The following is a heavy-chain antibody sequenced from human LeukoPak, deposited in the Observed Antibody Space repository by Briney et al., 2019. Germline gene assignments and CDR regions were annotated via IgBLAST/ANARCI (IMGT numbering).Heavy chain of an antibody. J-gene: IGHJ4*02. Sequence: KPSETLSLTCAVSGASISSDAYFWSWIRQHPGKGLEWLGYIYYTGNTAPDPSLRSRLTISRDTSKNQFSLSLTSVTAADTAVYYCAGGPAYLDSVPDSWGQGTLVTVSS. D-gene: IGHD3-22*01. CDR3: AGGPAYLDSVPDS. CDR1: GASISSDAYF. V-gene: IGHV4-31*11. CDR2: IYYTGNT.